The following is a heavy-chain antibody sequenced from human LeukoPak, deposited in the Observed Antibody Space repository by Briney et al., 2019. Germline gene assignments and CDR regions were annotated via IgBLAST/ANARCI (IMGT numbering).Heavy chain of an antibody. V-gene: IGHV3-21*01. CDR3: ARDRQYCSSTSCYSL. D-gene: IGHD2-2*01. CDR1: GFTFSSYS. Sequence: GGSLRLSCAASGFTFSSYSMNWVRQAPGKGLEWVSSISSSSSYIYYADSVKGRFTISRDNAMDSLYLQMNSLRAEDTAVYYCARDRQYCSSTSCYSLWGQGTLVTVSS. CDR2: ISSSSSYI. J-gene: IGHJ4*02.